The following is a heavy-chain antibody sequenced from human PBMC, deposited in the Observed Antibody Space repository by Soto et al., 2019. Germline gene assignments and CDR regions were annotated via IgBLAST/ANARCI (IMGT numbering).Heavy chain of an antibody. CDR2: IWHDGSKK. D-gene: IGHD6-19*01. Sequence: QVHLVESGGGVVQAGGSLRFSVAGSGFTFSHFGMHWVRQAPGRGLEWVALIWHDGSKKYYGDSVEGGYTISRDNSKSIVCLEMNSLGVEATAVYFCARWGLRSGWNEQVVDYWGQGTLVSVSS. CDR3: ARWGLRSGWNEQVVDY. CDR1: GFTFSHFG. V-gene: IGHV3-33*01. J-gene: IGHJ4*02.